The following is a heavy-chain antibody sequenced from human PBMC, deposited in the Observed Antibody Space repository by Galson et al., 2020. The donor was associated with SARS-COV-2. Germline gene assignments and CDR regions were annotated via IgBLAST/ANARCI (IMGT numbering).Heavy chain of an antibody. D-gene: IGHD3-10*01. CDR2: INHSGST. V-gene: IGHV4-34*01. Sequence: SETLSLTCAVYGGSFSGYYWSWIRQPPGKGLEWIGEINHSGSTNYNPSLKSRVTISVDTSKNQFSLKLSSVTAADTAVYYCARGSQSISNYYGSGSYYKPRYYYGMDVWGQGTTVTVSS. CDR1: GGSFSGYY. CDR3: ARGSQSISNYYGSGSYYKPRYYYGMDV. J-gene: IGHJ6*02.